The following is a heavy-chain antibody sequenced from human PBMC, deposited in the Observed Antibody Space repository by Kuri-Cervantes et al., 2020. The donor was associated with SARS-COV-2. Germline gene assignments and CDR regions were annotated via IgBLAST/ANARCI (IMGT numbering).Heavy chain of an antibody. D-gene: IGHD3-3*01. V-gene: IGHV4-39*01. J-gene: IGHJ5*02. CDR3: ARYLSVLRFLGWATNWFDP. CDR1: GGSISSSSYY. CDR2: IYYSGST. Sequence: SETLSLTCTVSGGSISSSSYYWGWIRQPPGKGLEWIGSIYYSGSTYYNPSLKSRVTISVDTSKNQFSLKLSPVTAADTAVYYCARYLSVLRFLGWATNWFDPWGQGTLVTVSS.